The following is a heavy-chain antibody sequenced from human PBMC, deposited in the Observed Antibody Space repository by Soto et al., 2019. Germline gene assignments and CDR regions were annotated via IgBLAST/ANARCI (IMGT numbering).Heavy chain of an antibody. J-gene: IGHJ3*02. CDR1: GYTFTSYD. D-gene: IGHD5-18*01. CDR3: ASKERGYSYGYGESAFDI. V-gene: IGHV1-8*01. CDR2: INPNSGNT. Sequence: ASVKVSCKASGYTFTSYDINWVRQATGQGLEWMGWINPNSGNTGYAQKFQGRVTMTRNTSISTAYMELSSLRSEDTAVYYCASKERGYSYGYGESAFDIWGQGTMVTVSS.